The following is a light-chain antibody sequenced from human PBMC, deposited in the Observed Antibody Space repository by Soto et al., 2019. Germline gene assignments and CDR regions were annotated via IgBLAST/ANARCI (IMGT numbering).Light chain of an antibody. CDR1: QSISSW. CDR2: KAS. Sequence: DIHMTKSPSTLSAFVGDRVTITCRASQSISSWLAWYQQKPGKAPKLLIFKASTLESGVPSRFSGSGSGTEFALPISSLQPDDFATYYCQQYKSYWTFGQGTKVEVK. J-gene: IGKJ1*01. V-gene: IGKV1-5*03. CDR3: QQYKSYWT.